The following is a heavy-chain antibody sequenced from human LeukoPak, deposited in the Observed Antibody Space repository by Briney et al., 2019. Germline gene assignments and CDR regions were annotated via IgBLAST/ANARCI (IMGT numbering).Heavy chain of an antibody. CDR3: ARDPGYYDSSGYHDY. Sequence: QAGGSLRLSCAASGFTFSSYAMHWVRQAPGKGLEWVAVISYDGSNKYYADSVKGRSTISRDNSKNTLYLQMNSLRAEDTAVYYCARDPGYYDSSGYHDYWGQGTLVTVSS. CDR1: GFTFSSYA. J-gene: IGHJ4*02. V-gene: IGHV3-30-3*01. D-gene: IGHD3-22*01. CDR2: ISYDGSNK.